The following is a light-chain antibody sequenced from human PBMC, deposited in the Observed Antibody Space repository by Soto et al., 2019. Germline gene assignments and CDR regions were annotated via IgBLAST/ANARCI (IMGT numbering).Light chain of an antibody. CDR2: AAS. J-gene: IGKJ4*01. CDR1: RNISNS. V-gene: IGKV1-39*01. CDR3: QQTFRVPLT. Sequence: DIQMTQSPSSLSASVGDTVTVTCRASRNISNSLNWYQQKPGEATKLLMYAASSLQSGVPSRFSGSGSGTDFTLTISSLQPEDFATYYCQQTFRVPLTFGGGSKLEV.